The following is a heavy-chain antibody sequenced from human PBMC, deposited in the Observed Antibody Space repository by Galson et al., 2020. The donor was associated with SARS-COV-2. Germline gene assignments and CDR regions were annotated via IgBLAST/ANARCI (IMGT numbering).Heavy chain of an antibody. D-gene: IGHD6-13*01. CDR3: ATPPSSSWRHRFDP. CDR1: GFTFSSYA. Sequence: GESLKISCAASGFTFSSYAMHWVRQAPGKGLEWVAVISYDGSNKYYADSVKGRFTIPRDNSKNTLYLQMNSLRAEDTAVYYCATPPSSSWRHRFDPWGQGTLVTVSS. V-gene: IGHV3-30*04. J-gene: IGHJ5*02. CDR2: ISYDGSNK.